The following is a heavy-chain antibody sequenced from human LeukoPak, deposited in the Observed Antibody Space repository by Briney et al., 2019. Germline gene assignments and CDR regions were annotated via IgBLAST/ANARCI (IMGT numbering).Heavy chain of an antibody. CDR3: ARDYYDSSGYYYPVDY. D-gene: IGHD3-22*01. Sequence: SVKVSCKASGGTFSSCAISWVRQAPGQGLEWMGRIIPILGIANYAQKFQGRVTITADKSTSTAYMELSSLRSEDTAVYYCARDYYDSSGYYYPVDYWGQGTLVTVSS. CDR1: GGTFSSCA. CDR2: IIPILGIA. J-gene: IGHJ4*02. V-gene: IGHV1-69*04.